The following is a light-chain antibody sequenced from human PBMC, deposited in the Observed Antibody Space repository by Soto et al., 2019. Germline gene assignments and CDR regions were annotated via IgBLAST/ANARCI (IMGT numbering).Light chain of an antibody. V-gene: IGKV1-5*03. Sequence: DIQMTQSPSMLSASVGDRVTVTCRASQSIDKWLAWYQQKPGKAPKLLMYKASLLQSGIPSRFSGSGSGTEFTLAISSLRSDDVASYYCQQYSKYPWSFGQGTKVE. J-gene: IGKJ1*01. CDR3: QQYSKYPWS. CDR2: KAS. CDR1: QSIDKW.